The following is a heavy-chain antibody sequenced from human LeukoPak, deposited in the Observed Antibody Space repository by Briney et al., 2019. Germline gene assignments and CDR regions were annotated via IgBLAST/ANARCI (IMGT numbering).Heavy chain of an antibody. V-gene: IGHV1-69*05. CDR3: ATSSEVIAATIMADYYYYYMDV. Sequence: SVKVSCKASGGTFSSYAISWARQAPGQGLEWMGGIIPIFGTANYAQKFQGRVTITTDESTSTAYMELSSLRSEDTAVYYCATSSEVIAATIMADYYYYYMDVWGKGTTVTVSS. D-gene: IGHD5-12*01. CDR1: GGTFSSYA. CDR2: IIPIFGTA. J-gene: IGHJ6*03.